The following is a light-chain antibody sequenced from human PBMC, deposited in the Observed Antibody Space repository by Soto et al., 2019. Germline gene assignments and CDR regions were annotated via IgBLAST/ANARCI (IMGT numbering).Light chain of an antibody. V-gene: IGLV1-51*01. J-gene: IGLJ2*01. CDR3: ATWDSTLSVVL. CDR2: DNN. Sequence: QSVLTQPPSVSAAPGQRVSISCSGGSSNIGKNSVSWYQQLPATAPKLLIYDNNKRPLGIPDRFSGSKSATSATLDITGLQTGDEADYYCATWDSTLSVVLIGGGTKLTVL. CDR1: SSNIGKNS.